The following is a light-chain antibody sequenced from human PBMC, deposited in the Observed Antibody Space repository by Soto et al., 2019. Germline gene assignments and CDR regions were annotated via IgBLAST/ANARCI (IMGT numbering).Light chain of an antibody. CDR2: KAA. J-gene: IGKJ1*01. CDR1: QNINNW. Sequence: DIQMTQSPSTLPASVGDRVTITCRASQNINNWLAWYQQKPGKAPKVLIYKAASLESGVPSRFSGSGSGTEFNLTISSLQPDDFATYYCQQYNTWTFGQGTKVEIK. CDR3: QQYNTWT. V-gene: IGKV1-5*03.